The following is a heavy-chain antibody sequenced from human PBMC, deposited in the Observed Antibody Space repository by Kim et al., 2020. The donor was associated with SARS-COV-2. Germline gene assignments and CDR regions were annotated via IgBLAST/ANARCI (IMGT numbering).Heavy chain of an antibody. CDR2: INFSGST. CDR1: GDSISSATYH. J-gene: IGHJ5*02. D-gene: IGHD2-21*01. CDR3: ARGIGGVIAYNWFDP. V-gene: IGHV4-39*07. Sequence: SETLSLTCIVSGDSISSATYHWGWIRQSPGKGLEWIGSINFSGSTYYNPSLKSRVTVSVDTSRNQFSLKLSSVTAADTAVYYCARGIGGVIAYNWFDPWGQGTPVTVSS.